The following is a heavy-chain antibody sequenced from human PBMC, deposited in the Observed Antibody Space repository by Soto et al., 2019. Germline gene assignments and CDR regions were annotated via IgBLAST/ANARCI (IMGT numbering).Heavy chain of an antibody. CDR3: AKDESADFWSGPMYNWFDP. CDR2: ISGSGGST. V-gene: IGHV3-23*01. Sequence: GGSLRLSCAPSGFTFSSYAMTWVRQAPGKGLEWVSAISGSGGSTYDADSVKGRFTISKDNSKNTLYLQMNSLRAEDTAVYYCAKDESADFWSGPMYNWFDPWGQGTLVTVSS. D-gene: IGHD3-3*01. J-gene: IGHJ5*02. CDR1: GFTFSSYA.